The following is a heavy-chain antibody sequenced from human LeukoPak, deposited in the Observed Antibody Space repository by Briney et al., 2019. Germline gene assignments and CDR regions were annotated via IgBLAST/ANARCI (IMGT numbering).Heavy chain of an antibody. J-gene: IGHJ5*02. Sequence: PSETLSLTCTVSGGSISGHYWSWIRLPPGKGLEWIGYIYYSGSTSYNPSLKTRVTISLDTSKNQFSLKRSSMTAADTAVYYCARDGDSGWLDHWGQGPLVTVSS. D-gene: IGHD3-10*01. CDR3: ARDGDSGWLDH. CDR1: GGSISGHY. V-gene: IGHV4-59*11. CDR2: IYYSGST.